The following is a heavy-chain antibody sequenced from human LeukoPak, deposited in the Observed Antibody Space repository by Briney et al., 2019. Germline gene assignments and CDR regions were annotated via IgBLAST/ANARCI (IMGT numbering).Heavy chain of an antibody. V-gene: IGHV4-59*08. Sequence: SETLSLTCTVSGGSTSTYYWSWIRQSPGKGLEWIGSIYYSGSTNYNPSLKSRVTISVDTSKNQFSLELSSVTAADTAVYYCAVNLTRHTFDIWGQGTMVTVSS. CDR1: GGSTSTYY. CDR2: IYYSGST. CDR3: AVNLTRHTFDI. J-gene: IGHJ3*02. D-gene: IGHD1-1*01.